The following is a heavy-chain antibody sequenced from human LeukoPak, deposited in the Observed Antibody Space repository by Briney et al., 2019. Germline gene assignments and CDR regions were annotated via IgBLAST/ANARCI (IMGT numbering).Heavy chain of an antibody. CDR1: GFTFSSCN. CDR2: ISSSSSTI. CDR3: ARDFLEDSY. J-gene: IGHJ4*02. Sequence: TGGSLRLSCAASGFTFSSCNMNWVRQAPGKGLEWLSYISSSSSTIYYADSVKGRFTISRDNAKNSLYLQMNSLRAEDTAVYYCARDFLEDSYWGQGTLVTVSS. V-gene: IGHV3-48*01. D-gene: IGHD3-3*01.